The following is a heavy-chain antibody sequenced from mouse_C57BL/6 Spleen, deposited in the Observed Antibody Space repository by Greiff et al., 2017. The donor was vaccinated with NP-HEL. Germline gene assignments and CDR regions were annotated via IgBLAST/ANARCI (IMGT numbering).Heavy chain of an antibody. CDR3: ARRYYDYDGLLAY. CDR2: ISSGGSYT. CDR1: GFTFSSYG. J-gene: IGHJ3*01. V-gene: IGHV5-6*01. Sequence: EVQVVESGGDLVKPGGSLKLSCAASGFTFSSYGMSWVRQTPDKRLEWVATISSGGSYTYYPDSVKGRFTISRDNAKNTLYLQMSSLKSEDTAMYYCARRYYDYDGLLAYWGQGTLVTVSA. D-gene: IGHD2-4*01.